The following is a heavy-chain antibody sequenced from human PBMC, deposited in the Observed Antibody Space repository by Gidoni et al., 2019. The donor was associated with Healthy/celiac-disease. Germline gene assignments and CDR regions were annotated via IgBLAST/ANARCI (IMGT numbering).Heavy chain of an antibody. V-gene: IGHV4-59*01. D-gene: IGHD6-19*01. CDR2: IYYSGST. Sequence: VQLQESGPGLVRPSEPLSLTCTFSGGPISTYYWSWIRQPPGKGLECIGYIYYSGSTNYNPSLKSRVTISLDTSKNQFSLKLSSVTAADTAVYYCARGGEIAVASFDYWGQGTLVTVSS. CDR1: GGPISTYY. CDR3: ARGGEIAVASFDY. J-gene: IGHJ4*02.